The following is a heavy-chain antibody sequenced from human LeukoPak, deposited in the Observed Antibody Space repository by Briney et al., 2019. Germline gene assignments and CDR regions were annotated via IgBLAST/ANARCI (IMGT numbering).Heavy chain of an antibody. CDR1: GYTFTGYY. V-gene: IGHV1-46*01. Sequence: ASVKVSCKASGYTFTGYYMHWVRQAPGQGLEWMGIINPSGGSTSYAQKFQGRVTMTRDMSTSTVYMELSSLRSEDTAVYYCARGKYDSSGYYYGAFDIWGQGTMVTVSS. J-gene: IGHJ3*02. CDR2: INPSGGST. CDR3: ARGKYDSSGYYYGAFDI. D-gene: IGHD3-22*01.